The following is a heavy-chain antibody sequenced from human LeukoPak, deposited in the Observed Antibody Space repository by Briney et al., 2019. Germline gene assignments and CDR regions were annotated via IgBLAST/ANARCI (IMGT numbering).Heavy chain of an antibody. J-gene: IGHJ2*01. D-gene: IGHD6-19*01. CDR2: IYYSGST. CDR3: ARPAVTGTSPDWYFDL. V-gene: IGHV4-34*01. Sequence: SETLSLTCAVYGGSFSGYYWSWIRQPPGKGLECIGSIYYSGSTYYNPSLKSRVTISVDTSKNEFSLRLSSVTAADTAVYYCARPAVTGTSPDWYFDLWGRGTLVAVSS. CDR1: GGSFSGYY.